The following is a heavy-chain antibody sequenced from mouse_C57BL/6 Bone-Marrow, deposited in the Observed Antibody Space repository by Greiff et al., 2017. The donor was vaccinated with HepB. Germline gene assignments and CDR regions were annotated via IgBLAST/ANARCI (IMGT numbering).Heavy chain of an antibody. CDR2: IDPSDSYT. J-gene: IGHJ4*01. CDR3: ARFDHYGSRRYAMGY. Sequence: QVQLQQPGAELVMPGASVKLSCKASGYTFTSYWMHWVKQRPGQGLEWIGEIDPSDSYTNYNQKFKGKSTLTVDKSSSTAYMQLSSLTSEDSAVYYCARFDHYGSRRYAMGYWGQGTSVTVSS. D-gene: IGHD1-1*01. V-gene: IGHV1-69*01. CDR1: GYTFTSYW.